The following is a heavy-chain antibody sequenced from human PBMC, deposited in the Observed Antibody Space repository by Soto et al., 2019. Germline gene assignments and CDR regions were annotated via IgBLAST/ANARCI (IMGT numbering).Heavy chain of an antibody. V-gene: IGHV1-46*01. J-gene: IGHJ4*02. CDR2: INPIGGST. CDR1: GNTFSSYY. Sequence: QVQMEQSGAQVKKPGASVKVSCKPSGNTFSSYYIQWVRQAPEQGLEWMGMINPIGGSTSYAQKFQGRVTMTRDTSRTTVYMELSSLTSDDTAVYYCALTDSGGGPAGDWGQGTRVIVSS. D-gene: IGHD3-16*01. CDR3: ALTDSGGGPAGD.